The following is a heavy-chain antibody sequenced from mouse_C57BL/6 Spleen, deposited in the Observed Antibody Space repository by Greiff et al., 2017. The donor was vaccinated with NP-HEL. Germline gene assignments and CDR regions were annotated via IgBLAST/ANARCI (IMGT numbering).Heavy chain of an antibody. D-gene: IGHD1-1*01. CDR2: IDPSDSYT. Sequence: QVQLQQSGAELVRPGTSVKLSCKASGYTFTSYWMHWVKQRPGQGLEWIGVIDPSDSYTNYNQKFKGKATLTVDTSSSTAYMQLSSLTSEDSAVYYCARRNYYGSSITMDYWGQGTSVTVSS. CDR1: GYTFTSYW. CDR3: ARRNYYGSSITMDY. J-gene: IGHJ4*01. V-gene: IGHV1-59*01.